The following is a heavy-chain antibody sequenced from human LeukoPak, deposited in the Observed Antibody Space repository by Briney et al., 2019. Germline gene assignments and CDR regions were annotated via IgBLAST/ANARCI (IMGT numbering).Heavy chain of an antibody. V-gene: IGHV1-69*04. D-gene: IGHD2-8*02. CDR3: ARDGEVAYIPDPYYYYGMDV. CDR2: IIPIFGIA. Sequence: SVKVSCKASGGTFSSYAISWVRQAPGQGLEWMGRIIPIFGIANYAQKFQGRVTITADKSTSTAYMELSSLRSEDTAVYYCARDGEVAYIPDPYYYYGMDVWGQGTTVTVSS. J-gene: IGHJ6*02. CDR1: GGTFSSYA.